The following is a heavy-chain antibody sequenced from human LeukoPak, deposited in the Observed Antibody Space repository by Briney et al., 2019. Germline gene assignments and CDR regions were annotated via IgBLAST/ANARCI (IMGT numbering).Heavy chain of an antibody. Sequence: ASVKVSCKVSGYTLSALSMHWVREAPGKGGEGMGGFDPEDGETIYAQKFQGRVTMTEDTSTDTAYMELSSLRSEDTAVYYCALALAAATYFDYGGQGTLVTVS. CDR1: GYTLSALS. CDR2: FDPEDGET. D-gene: IGHD6-13*01. J-gene: IGHJ4*02. V-gene: IGHV1-24*01. CDR3: ALALAAATYFDY.